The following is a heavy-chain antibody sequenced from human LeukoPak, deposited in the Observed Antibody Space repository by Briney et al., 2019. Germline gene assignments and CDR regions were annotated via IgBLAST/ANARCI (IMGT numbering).Heavy chain of an antibody. CDR2: IKEDGSET. Sequence: GGSLRLSCAASGFTFSSYWMSCVRQAPGRGLVWVANIKEDGSETYYLDSVKGRFTISRDNAKNSLYLQMNSLRAEDTAVNYCARIDIAVASAFILDAFGIWGQGTMVTVSS. CDR1: GFTFSSYW. V-gene: IGHV3-7*01. CDR3: ARIDIAVASAFILDAFGI. J-gene: IGHJ3*02. D-gene: IGHD2-2*01.